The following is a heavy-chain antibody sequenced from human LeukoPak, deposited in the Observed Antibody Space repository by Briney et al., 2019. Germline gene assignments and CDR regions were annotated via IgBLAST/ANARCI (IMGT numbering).Heavy chain of an antibody. CDR1: GYTFTSYD. CDR3: ARGRNRVIFGVVNYYYYMDV. J-gene: IGHJ6*03. Sequence: ASVKVSCKASGYTFTSYDINWVRQATGQGLEWMGWMNPNRGNTGYAQKFQGRVTMTRNTSISTDYMELSSLRSEATAVYYCARGRNRVIFGVVNYYYYMDVWGKGTTVTVSS. V-gene: IGHV1-8*01. D-gene: IGHD3-3*01. CDR2: MNPNRGNT.